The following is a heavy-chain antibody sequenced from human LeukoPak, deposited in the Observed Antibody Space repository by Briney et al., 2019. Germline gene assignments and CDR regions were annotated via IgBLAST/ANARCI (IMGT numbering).Heavy chain of an antibody. CDR3: AKLYSSGWPLECMDV. Sequence: ASVKVSCKASGYIFTDYYMHWVRQAPGQELGWMGRINPNSGGTNYAQKFQGRVTMTRDTSISTAYMELRSLRSDDTAVYYCAKLYSSGWPLECMDVWGQGTTVTVSS. J-gene: IGHJ6*02. V-gene: IGHV1/OR15-1*04. CDR1: GYIFTDYY. CDR2: INPNSGGT. D-gene: IGHD6-19*01.